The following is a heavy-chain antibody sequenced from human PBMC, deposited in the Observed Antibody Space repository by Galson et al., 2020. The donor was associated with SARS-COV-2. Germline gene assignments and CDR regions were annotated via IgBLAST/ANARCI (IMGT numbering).Heavy chain of an antibody. J-gene: IGHJ6*02. V-gene: IGHV4-59*01. CDR1: DGPMSSYY. Sequence: ETSETLSLTCSVSDGPMSSYYWSWIRQPHGKGLEWIGYISYSGSANYNPSLRSRVTISVDLSQTQFSLKVTSVTAADTAVYYCARDPAPLYGDNYYYGMDVWGRGTTVTVS. CDR2: ISYSGSA. CDR3: ARDPAPLYGDNYYYGMDV. D-gene: IGHD4-17*01.